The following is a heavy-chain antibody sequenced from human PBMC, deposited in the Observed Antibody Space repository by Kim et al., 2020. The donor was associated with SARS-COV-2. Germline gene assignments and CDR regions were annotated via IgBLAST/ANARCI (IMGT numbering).Heavy chain of an antibody. J-gene: IGHJ4*02. D-gene: IGHD6-6*01. V-gene: IGHV3-74*01. CDR3: ARPGYTNSKFDF. Sequence: TDSGKSSLTTSRDNAKNTMYLEMNSLSADDKAVYYCARPGYTNSKFDFWGQGTLVTVSS.